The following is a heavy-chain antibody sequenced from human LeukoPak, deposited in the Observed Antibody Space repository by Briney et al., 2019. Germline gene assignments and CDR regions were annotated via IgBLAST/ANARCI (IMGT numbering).Heavy chain of an antibody. V-gene: IGHV4-59*01. CDR3: ARDRSYGSCWFDP. Sequence: SETLSLTCTVSGGSISSYYWSWIRQPPGKGLEWIGYIYYSGSTNYNPSLKSRVTISVDTSKNQFSLKLSSVTAADTAVYYCARDRSYGSCWFDPWGQGTLVTVSS. J-gene: IGHJ5*02. D-gene: IGHD5-18*01. CDR2: IYYSGST. CDR1: GGSISSYY.